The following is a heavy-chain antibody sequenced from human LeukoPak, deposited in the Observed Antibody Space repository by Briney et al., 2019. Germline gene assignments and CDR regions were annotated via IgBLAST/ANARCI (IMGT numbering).Heavy chain of an antibody. CDR2: ISGSGGST. D-gene: IGHD1-26*01. CDR1: GFTFSIYA. J-gene: IGHJ6*02. Sequence: GGSLRLSCAASGFTFSIYAMSWVRQAPGKGLEWVSAISGSGGSTYYADSVKGRFTISRDNSKNTLYLQMNSLRAEDTAVYYCASRSGTYPYYYYGMDVWGQGTTVTVSS. V-gene: IGHV3-23*01. CDR3: ASRSGTYPYYYYGMDV.